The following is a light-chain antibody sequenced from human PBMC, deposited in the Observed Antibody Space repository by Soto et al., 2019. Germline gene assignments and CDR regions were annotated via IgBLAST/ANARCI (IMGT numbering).Light chain of an antibody. CDR1: TGAVTSGYY. V-gene: IGLV7-43*01. CDR2: SNS. Sequence: QTVVTQEPSLTVSPGGTVTLTCASSTGAVTSGYYPNWFQQKPGQAPRALIYSNSNKHSWTPARFSGSLLGGKAALTVSGVQPEDEAEYYCLLYYGGAYVVFGGGTKLTVL. J-gene: IGLJ2*01. CDR3: LLYYGGAYVV.